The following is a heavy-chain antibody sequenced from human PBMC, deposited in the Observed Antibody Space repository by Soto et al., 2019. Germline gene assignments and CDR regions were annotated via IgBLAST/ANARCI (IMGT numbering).Heavy chain of an antibody. CDR1: GYTLTAYY. Sequence: ASVKFSCNTSGYTLTAYYIHWVLQAPGQGREWMGIVNPGDGSTRYAQMFQDRVTMMRDTSTSTIYMELSSLRSEDTAVYYCARSYVQNRPIDYWGQGNLVTVSS. CDR3: ARSYVQNRPIDY. CDR2: VNPGDGST. J-gene: IGHJ4*02. V-gene: IGHV1-46*01. D-gene: IGHD3-10*02.